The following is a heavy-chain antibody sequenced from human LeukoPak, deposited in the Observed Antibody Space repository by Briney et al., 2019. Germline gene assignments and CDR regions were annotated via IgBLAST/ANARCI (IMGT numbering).Heavy chain of an antibody. CDR1: GGTFSSYA. J-gene: IGHJ4*02. Sequence: VASVKVSCKASGGTFSSYAISWVRQAPGQGLEWTGGIIPIFGTANYAQKFQGRVTITADESTSTAYMELSSLRSDDTALYYCTRGGASSGYDYWGQGTLVTVSS. V-gene: IGHV1-69*13. CDR2: IIPIFGTA. CDR3: TRGGASSGYDY. D-gene: IGHD6-19*01.